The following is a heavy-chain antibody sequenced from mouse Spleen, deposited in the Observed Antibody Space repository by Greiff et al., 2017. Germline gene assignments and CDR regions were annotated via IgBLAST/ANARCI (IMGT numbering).Heavy chain of an antibody. V-gene: IGHV5-17*01. J-gene: IGHJ3*01. CDR2: ISSGSSTI. Sequence: DVLLVESGGGLVKPGGSLKLSCAASGFTFSDYGMHWVRQAPEKGLEWVAYISSGSSTIYYADTVKGRFTISRDNATHTLFLQMTSLKSEDTAKCYCARRIWATWFAYWGQGTLVTVSA. D-gene: IGHD4-1*01. CDR1: GFTFSDYG. CDR3: ARRIWATWFAY.